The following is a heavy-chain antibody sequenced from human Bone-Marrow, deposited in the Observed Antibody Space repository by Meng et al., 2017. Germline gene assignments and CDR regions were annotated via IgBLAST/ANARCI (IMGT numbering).Heavy chain of an antibody. CDR2: INPKSGDT. D-gene: IGHD6-13*01. CDR3: ARDEDISAAGKLFGDY. CDR1: GYTFPDYW. J-gene: IGHJ4*02. Sequence: QAERGRSGAEVKKPGAAVKVSCKSSGYTFPDYWLHWVRRAPGQGLEWMGRINPKSGDTHYAQRFQGRVTMTGDTSISTAYMELSGLRSDDTAMYYCARDEDISAAGKLFGDYWGQGTLVTVSS. V-gene: IGHV1-2*06.